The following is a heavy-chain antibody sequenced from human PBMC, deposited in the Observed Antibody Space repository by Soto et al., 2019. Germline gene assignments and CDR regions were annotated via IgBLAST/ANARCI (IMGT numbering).Heavy chain of an antibody. V-gene: IGHV4-38-2*01. CDR3: ARGGGYDSFDF. J-gene: IGHJ4*02. D-gene: IGHD2-15*01. CDR2: VYQSGST. Sequence: PSETLSLTCAVSGHSISRVYYWGWIRQAPGKGLEWIGTVYQSGSTYYNPSLQSRVTISLDTSKNQISLYLRSVTAEDTAVYYCARGGGYDSFDFWGQGIQVTVSS. CDR1: GHSISRVYY.